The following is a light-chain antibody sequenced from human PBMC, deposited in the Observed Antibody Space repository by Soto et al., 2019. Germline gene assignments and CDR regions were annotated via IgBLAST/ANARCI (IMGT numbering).Light chain of an antibody. CDR2: GAS. J-gene: IGKJ2*01. Sequence: EIVLTQSPGALSLSPGERVTLSCRARQSVRSSYLVWYQQKPRQAPRLLIYGASTRADGIPDRFSASGSGTDFTLTITRLEPDDFAVYYCQLYDNSPLYIFGRATKLDIK. CDR1: QSVRSSY. V-gene: IGKV3-20*01. CDR3: QLYDNSPLYI.